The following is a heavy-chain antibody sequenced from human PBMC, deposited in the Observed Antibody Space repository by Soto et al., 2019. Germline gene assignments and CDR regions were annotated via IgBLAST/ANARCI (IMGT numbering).Heavy chain of an antibody. Sequence: GGSLRLSCAASGFTFSSYGMHWVRQAPGKGLEWVAVIWYDGSNKYYADSVKGRFTISRDNSKNTLYLQMNSLRAEDTAVYYCARGPYVGVVVAGSWFDPWGQGTLVTVSS. CDR2: IWYDGSNK. CDR1: GFTFSSYG. V-gene: IGHV3-33*01. CDR3: ARGPYVGVVVAGSWFDP. D-gene: IGHD2-15*01. J-gene: IGHJ5*02.